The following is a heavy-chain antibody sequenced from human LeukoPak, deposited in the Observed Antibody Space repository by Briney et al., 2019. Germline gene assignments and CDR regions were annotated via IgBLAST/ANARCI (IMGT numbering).Heavy chain of an antibody. J-gene: IGHJ5*02. Sequence: SQTLSLTCTVSGGSISSYYWSWIRQPPGKGLEWIGYIYYSGSTNYNPSLKSRVTISVDTSKNQFSLKLSSVTAADTAVYYCAREYIAVAGTWFDPWGQGTLVTVSS. D-gene: IGHD6-19*01. CDR1: GGSISSYY. CDR2: IYYSGST. CDR3: AREYIAVAGTWFDP. V-gene: IGHV4-59*01.